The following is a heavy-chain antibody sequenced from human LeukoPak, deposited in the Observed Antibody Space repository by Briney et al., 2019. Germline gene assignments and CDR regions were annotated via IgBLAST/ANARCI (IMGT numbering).Heavy chain of an antibody. V-gene: IGHV1-58*02. J-gene: IGHJ6*03. Sequence: GASVKVSCKASGFTFTSSAMQWVRQARGQRLEWIGWIVVASGNTNYAQKFQERVTITRDMSTSTAYMELSSLRSEDTAVYYCAAVPLNYDSSGYSPDYYYMDVWGKGTTVTVSS. D-gene: IGHD3-22*01. CDR1: GFTFTSSA. CDR2: IVVASGNT. CDR3: AAVPLNYDSSGYSPDYYYMDV.